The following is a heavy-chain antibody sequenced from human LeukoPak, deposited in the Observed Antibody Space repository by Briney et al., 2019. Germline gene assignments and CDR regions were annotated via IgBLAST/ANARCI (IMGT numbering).Heavy chain of an antibody. V-gene: IGHV3-23*01. Sequence: GGSLRLSCAASGFTFRSYAMTWVRQAPGKGLEWVSFISGSGGSTYYADSVKGRFTISRDKSRNTLFLQMNSLRAEDTAVYYCATVPRSGYYYFDYWGQGTLVTVSS. J-gene: IGHJ4*02. CDR1: GFTFRSYA. CDR3: ATVPRSGYYYFDY. D-gene: IGHD5-12*01. CDR2: ISGSGGST.